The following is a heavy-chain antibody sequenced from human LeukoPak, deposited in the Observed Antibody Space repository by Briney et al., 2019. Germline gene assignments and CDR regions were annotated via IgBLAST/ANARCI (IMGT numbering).Heavy chain of an antibody. V-gene: IGHV3-7*01. Sequence: TGRSLRLSCAVSGINFRGYWMAWVRQAPGEGLEWVANMKQDGSEKYYVDSVKGRFTISRDNAKNSLYLEINSLRVEDTAVYYCARDLGHTGYDLYDYWGQGALATVS. D-gene: IGHD5-12*01. CDR1: GINFRGYW. CDR3: ARDLGHTGYDLYDY. J-gene: IGHJ4*02. CDR2: MKQDGSEK.